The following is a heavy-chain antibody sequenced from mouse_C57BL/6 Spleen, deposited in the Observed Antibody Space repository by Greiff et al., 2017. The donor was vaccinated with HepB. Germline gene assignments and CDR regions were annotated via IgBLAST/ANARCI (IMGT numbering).Heavy chain of an antibody. CDR2: INPGSGGT. V-gene: IGHV1-54*01. Sequence: QVQLQQSGAELVRPVTSVKVSCKASGYAFTNYLIEWVKQRPGQGLEWIGVINPGSGGTNYNEKFKGKATLTADKSSSTAYMQLSSLTSEDSAVYFCARSFITTVVGYFDVWGTGTTVTVSS. CDR1: GYAFTNYL. J-gene: IGHJ1*03. D-gene: IGHD1-1*01. CDR3: ARSFITTVVGYFDV.